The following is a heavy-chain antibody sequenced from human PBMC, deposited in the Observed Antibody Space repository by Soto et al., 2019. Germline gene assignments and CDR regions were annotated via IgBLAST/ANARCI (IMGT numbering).Heavy chain of an antibody. CDR2: IYPGNSDT. J-gene: IGHJ6*02. CDR1: GYSFTSYW. CDR3: ARTAAAGKYYYGMDV. V-gene: IGHV5-51*01. D-gene: IGHD6-13*01. Sequence: GESLNISCKTSGYSFTSYWIHWVRQMPGKELEWMGSIYPGNSDTRYSPSFQGHVTISADKSISTAYLQWSSLKASDTAMYYCARTAAAGKYYYGMDVWGQGTTVTVSS.